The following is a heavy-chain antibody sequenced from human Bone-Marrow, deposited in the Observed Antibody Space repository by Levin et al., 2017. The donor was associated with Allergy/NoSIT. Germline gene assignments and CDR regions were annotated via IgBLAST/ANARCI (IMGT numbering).Heavy chain of an antibody. D-gene: IGHD5-18*01. V-gene: IGHV1-8*01. CDR2: VNTNSRNT. Sequence: ASVKVSCKASGYTFTNYDINWVRQATGRGLEWMGWVNTNSRNTAYAQKFQGRVTLTRDTSTNTAYMELRSLDSDDTAVYYCARGRLAYSSTSDHYFGMDVWGQGTTVTVSS. J-gene: IGHJ6*02. CDR3: ARGRLAYSSTSDHYFGMDV. CDR1: GYTFTNYD.